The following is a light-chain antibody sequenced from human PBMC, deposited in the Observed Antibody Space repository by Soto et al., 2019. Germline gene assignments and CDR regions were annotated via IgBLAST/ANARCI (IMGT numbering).Light chain of an antibody. V-gene: IGKV3D-15*01. J-gene: IGKJ4*01. CDR3: QQYSDWPLT. Sequence: EIVMTQSPATLSVSPGERATLSCRASQSVSSNLAWYQQKPGQAPRLLIFGASTRATGTPARFSGGGSETEFTLTISSLQSEDFAVYYCQQYSDWPLTFGGGTKVDIK. CDR1: QSVSSN. CDR2: GAS.